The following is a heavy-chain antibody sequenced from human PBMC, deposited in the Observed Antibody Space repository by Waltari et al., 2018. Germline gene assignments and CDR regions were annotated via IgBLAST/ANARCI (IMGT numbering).Heavy chain of an antibody. CDR3: ARGGKVLLWFGSQNWFDL. D-gene: IGHD3-10*01. J-gene: IGHJ5*02. CDR1: GGSFSGYY. Sequence: QVQLQQWGAGLLKPSETLSLTCAVYGGSFSGYYWSWIRQPPGKGLEWIGEINHSGSTNYNPSLKSRVTISVDTSKNQFSLKLSSVTAADTAVYYCARGGKVLLWFGSQNWFDLWGQGTLVTVSS. V-gene: IGHV4-34*01. CDR2: INHSGST.